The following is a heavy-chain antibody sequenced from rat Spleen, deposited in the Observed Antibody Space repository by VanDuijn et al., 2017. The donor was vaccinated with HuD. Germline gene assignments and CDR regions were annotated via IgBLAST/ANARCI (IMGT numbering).Heavy chain of an antibody. J-gene: IGHJ4*01. CDR3: ARGYYGSYHYVMDA. CDR1: GFSLDSNG. CDR2: ISSGGST. V-gene: IGHV2S12*01. D-gene: IGHD1-3*01. Sequence: QVQLKESGPGLVQPSQTLSLTCTVSGFSLDSNGVSWVRQPPGKGLEWIAAISSGGSTYYNSALKSRLSISKDTSKSQVFLKMNSLQTEDTATYYCARGYYGSYHYVMDAWGQGASVTVSS.